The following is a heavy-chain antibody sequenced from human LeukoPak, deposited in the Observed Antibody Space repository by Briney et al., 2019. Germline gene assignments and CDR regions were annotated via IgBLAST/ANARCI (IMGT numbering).Heavy chain of an antibody. D-gene: IGHD1-26*01. CDR3: ARALEDGIVGATTIDY. CDR1: GYTFTSYG. V-gene: IGHV1-18*01. Sequence: GASVKVSCKASGYTFTSYGISWVRQAPGQGLEWMGWISAYNGNTNYAQKLQGRVTMTTDTSTSTAYMELRSLRSDDTAVYYCARALEDGIVGATTIDYWGQGTLVTVSS. CDR2: ISAYNGNT. J-gene: IGHJ4*02.